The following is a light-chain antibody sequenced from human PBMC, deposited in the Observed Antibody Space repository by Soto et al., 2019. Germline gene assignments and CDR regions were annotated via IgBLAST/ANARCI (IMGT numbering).Light chain of an antibody. V-gene: IGLV2-14*01. Sequence: QSVLTQPASVSGSPGQSITISCTGTSSDVGAYNYVSWYQQHPGKAPKLMIFEVSDRPSGVSNRFSGSKSGNTASLTISGLQAEDEADYYCSSNTSSNTLVFGGGTKLTVL. CDR2: EVS. CDR1: SSDVGAYNY. J-gene: IGLJ2*01. CDR3: SSNTSSNTLV.